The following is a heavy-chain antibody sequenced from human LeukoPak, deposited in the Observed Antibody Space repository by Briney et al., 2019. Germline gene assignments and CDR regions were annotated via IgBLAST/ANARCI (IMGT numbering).Heavy chain of an antibody. CDR3: AKAEDDYGDY. D-gene: IGHD5-24*01. J-gene: IGHJ4*02. CDR2: IYSGGTT. Sequence: GGSLRLSCAASGFTVSSNYMSWVRQAPGKGLEWVSSIYSGGTTYYKDSVKGRFTISRDNSKNTLYLQMNSLRAEDTAVYYCAKAEDDYGDYWGQGTLVTVSS. V-gene: IGHV3-53*01. CDR1: GFTVSSNY.